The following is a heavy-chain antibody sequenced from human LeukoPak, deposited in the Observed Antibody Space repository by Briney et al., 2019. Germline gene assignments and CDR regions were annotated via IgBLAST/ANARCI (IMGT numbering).Heavy chain of an antibody. V-gene: IGHV4-39*01. Sequence: SETLSLTCTVSGGSISSSTYYWGWIRQPPGKGLEWIGSIYYSGSTYYNPSLKSRVTISVDTSKNQFSLKLSSVTAADTAVYYCARHSGYRHNWFDPWGQGTLVTVSS. CDR3: ARHSGYRHNWFDP. CDR1: GGSISSSTYY. D-gene: IGHD1-1*01. CDR2: IYYSGST. J-gene: IGHJ5*02.